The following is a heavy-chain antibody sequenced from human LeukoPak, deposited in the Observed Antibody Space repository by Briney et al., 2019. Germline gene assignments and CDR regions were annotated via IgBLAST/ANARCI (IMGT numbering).Heavy chain of an antibody. CDR1: GYTFTGYY. D-gene: IGHD3-3*01. CDR3: ARVLGSLTIFGVVFGY. CDR2: INPNNGDT. J-gene: IGHJ4*02. V-gene: IGHV1-2*02. Sequence: ASVKVSCKASGYTFTGYYLHWVRQAPGQGLEWMGWINPNNGDTDYAQKFQGRVTMTRDTSISTAYMELSSLRSDDTADYYCARVLGSLTIFGVVFGYWGQGTLVTISS.